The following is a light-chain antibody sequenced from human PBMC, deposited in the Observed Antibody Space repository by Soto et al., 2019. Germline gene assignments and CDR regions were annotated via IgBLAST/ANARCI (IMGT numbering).Light chain of an antibody. CDR3: QQRSNWTSMYT. CDR2: DAS. Sequence: EIVLTQSPATLSLSPWERATLSCRASQSVSRYLAWYQQKPGQAPRLLIYDASNRATGIPARFSGSGSVTDVTLTISSLEPDDFAVDYGQQRSNWTSMYTFGQGTKLELK. V-gene: IGKV3-11*01. J-gene: IGKJ2*01. CDR1: QSVSRY.